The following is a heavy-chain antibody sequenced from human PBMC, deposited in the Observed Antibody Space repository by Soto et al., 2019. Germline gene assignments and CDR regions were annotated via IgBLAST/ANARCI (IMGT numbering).Heavy chain of an antibody. V-gene: IGHV1-2*02. Sequence: QVQLVQSGAEVKKPGASVKVSCKAPRYIFTAYFMHWVRQAPGQGLEWMGWINPNNGAPHYGLSFSGRVTLVRETSTNPAHMELRFLGSDDTGVYYCASHDPGARFDPLGQGTLVIVSS. CDR1: RYIFTAYF. CDR3: ASHDPGARFDP. J-gene: IGHJ5*02. CDR2: INPNNGAP. D-gene: IGHD1-1*01.